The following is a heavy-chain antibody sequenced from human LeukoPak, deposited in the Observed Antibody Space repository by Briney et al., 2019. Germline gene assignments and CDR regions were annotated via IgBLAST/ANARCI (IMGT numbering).Heavy chain of an antibody. Sequence: GESLKISCKGSGYSFTTYWIAWVRQMPGKGLEWMGIINPGDSDTRYSPSSQGQVTISVDKSVSAAYLQWSSLKASDTAMYYCASPPTRECSSISCPLSYWGQGTLVTVSS. J-gene: IGHJ4*02. CDR3: ASPPTRECSSISCPLSY. D-gene: IGHD2-2*01. CDR2: INPGDSDT. CDR1: GYSFTTYW. V-gene: IGHV5-51*01.